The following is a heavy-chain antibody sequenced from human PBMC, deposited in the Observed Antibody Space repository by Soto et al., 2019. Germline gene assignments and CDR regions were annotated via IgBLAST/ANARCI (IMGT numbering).Heavy chain of an antibody. CDR1: GFTFSSYA. Sequence: GGSLRLSCAASGFTFSSYAMHWVRQAPGKGLEYVSAISSNGGSTYYANSVKGRFTISRDNSKNTLYLQMGSLRAEDMAVYYCARDPRFLEGDYYYMDVWGKGTTVTVSS. D-gene: IGHD3-3*01. V-gene: IGHV3-64*01. CDR3: ARDPRFLEGDYYYMDV. CDR2: ISSNGGST. J-gene: IGHJ6*03.